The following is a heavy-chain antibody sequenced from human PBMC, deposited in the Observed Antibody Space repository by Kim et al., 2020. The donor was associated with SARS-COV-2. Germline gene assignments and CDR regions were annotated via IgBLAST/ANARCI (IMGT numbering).Heavy chain of an antibody. CDR1: GFTFSNAW. D-gene: IGHD3-9*01. Sequence: GGSLRLSCAASGFTFSNAWMSWVRQAPGKGLEWVGRIKSKTDGGTTDYAAPVKGRFTISRDDSKNTLYLQMNSLKTEDTAVYYCTTVSSGVFDWLLRDYWGQGTLVTVSS. CDR3: TTVSSGVFDWLLRDY. J-gene: IGHJ4*02. CDR2: IKSKTDGGTT. V-gene: IGHV3-15*01.